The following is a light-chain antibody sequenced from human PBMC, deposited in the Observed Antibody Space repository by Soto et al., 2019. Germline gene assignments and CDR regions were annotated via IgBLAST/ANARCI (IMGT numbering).Light chain of an antibody. CDR3: QNPIKWPSIT. CDR2: DAS. Sequence: EIVLTQSPATLSLYPGETATLSCRASQRVSSSLAWYQHQPGQAPRLLIYDASNRATGIPARFRGSGSGTDFMLSITSLEPEHFSVYYVQNPIKWPSITFGRGNKVEIK. V-gene: IGKV3-11*01. J-gene: IGKJ4*01. CDR1: QRVSSS.